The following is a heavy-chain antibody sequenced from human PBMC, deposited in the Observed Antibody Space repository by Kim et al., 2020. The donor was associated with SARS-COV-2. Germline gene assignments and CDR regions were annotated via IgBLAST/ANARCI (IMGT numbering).Heavy chain of an antibody. Sequence: GGSLRLSCAASGFTFSSYEMNWVRQAPGKGLEWVSYISSSGSTIYYADSVKGRFTISRDNAKNSLYLQMNSLRAEDTAVYYCARDTAGDYIDYWGQGTLVTVSS. CDR3: ARDTAGDYIDY. D-gene: IGHD6-13*01. V-gene: IGHV3-48*03. CDR2: ISSSGSTI. J-gene: IGHJ4*02. CDR1: GFTFSSYE.